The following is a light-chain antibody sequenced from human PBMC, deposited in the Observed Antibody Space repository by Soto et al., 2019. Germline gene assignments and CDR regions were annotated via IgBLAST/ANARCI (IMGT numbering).Light chain of an antibody. V-gene: IGKV3D-15*01. J-gene: IGKJ4*01. CDR2: GAS. CDR1: QSIGST. Sequence: EIVMTQSPATLSVSQGERATLSCRASQSIGSTLAWYQQKPGQAPRLLIYGASTRATGIPARFSGSGSGTEFTRTISSLQSEDFAVYNCQQYNNWPLTFGGGTKLEIK. CDR3: QQYNNWPLT.